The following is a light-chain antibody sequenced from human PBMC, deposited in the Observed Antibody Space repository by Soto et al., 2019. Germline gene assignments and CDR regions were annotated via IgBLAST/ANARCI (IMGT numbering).Light chain of an antibody. V-gene: IGKV3-11*01. CDR2: DAS. Sequence: EIVLTQSPATLSLSPGGSATLSCRASQSVRSYLAWYQQKSGLAPRLLIYDASNRATGIPARFSGSGSGTDFTLTISSLEPEDFAVYYCQQRSDWPPTFGGGTKVEIE. J-gene: IGKJ4*01. CDR3: QQRSDWPPT. CDR1: QSVRSY.